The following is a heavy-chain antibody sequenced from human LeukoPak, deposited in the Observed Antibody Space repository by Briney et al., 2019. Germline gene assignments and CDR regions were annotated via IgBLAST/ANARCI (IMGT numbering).Heavy chain of an antibody. CDR3: ARGLGF. CDR1: GGSISSGSYY. CDR2: IYTSGRI. V-gene: IGHV4-61*02. D-gene: IGHD6-25*01. Sequence: PSEALSLTCNVSGGSISSGSYYWHWIRQPAGKGLEWIGRIYTSGRITYNPSLKSRVTISVDTSKNQFSLKLSSVTAADTAVYYCARGLGFWGQGTLVTVSS. J-gene: IGHJ4*02.